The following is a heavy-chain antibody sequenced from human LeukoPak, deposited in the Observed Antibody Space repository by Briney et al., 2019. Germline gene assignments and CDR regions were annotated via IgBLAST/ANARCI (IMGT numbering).Heavy chain of an antibody. CDR2: INPSGGST. CDR1: GYTFINYY. D-gene: IGHD1-26*01. J-gene: IGHJ3*02. Sequence: ASVKVSCKASGYTFINYYMHWVRQAPGQGLEWMGIINPSGGSTTYAQKFQGRVTMTRDMSTSTVYMELSSLRSEDSAVYYCAVFPGIVGATPLRNDAFDIWGQGTMVTVSS. V-gene: IGHV1-46*01. CDR3: AVFPGIVGATPLRNDAFDI.